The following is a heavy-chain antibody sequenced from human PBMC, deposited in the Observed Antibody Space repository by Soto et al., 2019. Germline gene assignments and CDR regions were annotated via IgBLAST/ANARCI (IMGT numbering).Heavy chain of an antibody. J-gene: IGHJ6*02. D-gene: IGHD6-13*01. CDR2: ISGSGGST. CDR1: GFTFSSYA. CDR3: AKDHRNKGPRIAAAQYYYYGMDV. V-gene: IGHV3-23*01. Sequence: PGGSLRLSCAASGFTFSSYAMSWVRQAPGKGLEWVSAISGSGGSTYYADSVKGRFTISRDNSKNTLYLQMNSLRAEDTAVYYCAKDHRNKGPRIAAAQYYYYGMDVWGQGTXVTVSS.